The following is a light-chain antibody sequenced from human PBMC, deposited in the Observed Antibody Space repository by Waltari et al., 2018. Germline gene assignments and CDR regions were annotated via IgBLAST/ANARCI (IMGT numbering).Light chain of an antibody. V-gene: IGKV3-15*01. CDR2: DAS. CDR1: QSVRPN. CDR3: QQYNNWPPWT. J-gene: IGKJ1*01. Sequence: EVVMTQSPATLSVSPGEGATVSCRASQSVRPNVAWYQQTPGQAPRLLIYDASTRAPGIPDRFSGSGSGTEFILTISSLQSEDFAVYYCQQYNNWPPWTFGQGTKVEIK.